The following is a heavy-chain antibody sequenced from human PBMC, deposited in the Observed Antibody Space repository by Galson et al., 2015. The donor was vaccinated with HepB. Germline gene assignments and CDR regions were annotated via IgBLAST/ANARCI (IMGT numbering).Heavy chain of an antibody. V-gene: IGHV4-39*01. CDR1: GGSLSSNSYF. CDR3: ARPLDPNFDAFDI. J-gene: IGHJ3*02. CDR2: IDYSGNA. Sequence: SETLSLTCTVSGGSLSSNSYFWGWIRQPPGKGLEWIGSIDYSGNAYYNPSLKRRVTISVDTSNNQFSLNLNSVTAADTSVYYCARPLDPNFDAFDIWGPGTMVTVS.